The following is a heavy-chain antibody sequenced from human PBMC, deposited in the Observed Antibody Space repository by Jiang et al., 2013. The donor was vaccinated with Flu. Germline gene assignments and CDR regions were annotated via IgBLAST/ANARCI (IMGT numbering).Heavy chain of an antibody. Sequence: LKISCKGSGYSFTTYWIGWVRQMPGKGLEWMGIIYPDDSETKYSPSFQGQVTFSADKSTSTAYLQWSSLKASDTAMYYCARLTADASKSSFDYWGQGTLVTVSS. D-gene: IGHD4-11*01. CDR1: GYSFTTYW. J-gene: IGHJ4*02. CDR3: ARLTADASKSSFDY. V-gene: IGHV5-51*01. CDR2: IYPDDSET.